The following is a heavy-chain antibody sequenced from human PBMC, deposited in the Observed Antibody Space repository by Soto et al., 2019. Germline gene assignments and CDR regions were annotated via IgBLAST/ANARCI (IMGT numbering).Heavy chain of an antibody. V-gene: IGHV4-31*03. CDR3: AGGTIFEGDYYYGMDV. CDR1: GGSISSGDYY. J-gene: IGHJ6*02. Sequence: QVQLQESGPGLVKPSQTLSLTCTVSGGSISSGDYYWSWIRQHPTKGLEWIGYIYYSGDTYYNPSLKNRLTRCVDTSKTQFALELSSVTAADTAVQYCAGGTIFEGDYYYGMDVWGRGTTVTVSS. CDR2: IYYSGDT. D-gene: IGHD3-3*01.